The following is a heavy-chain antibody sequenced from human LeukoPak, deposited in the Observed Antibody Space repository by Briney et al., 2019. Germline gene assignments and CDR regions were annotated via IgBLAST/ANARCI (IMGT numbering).Heavy chain of an antibody. V-gene: IGHV3-48*03. Sequence: PGGSLRLSCAASGFTFSSYDMNWVRQAPGKGLEWVSYISSSGSPIYYADSVKGRFTISGDNAKRSLYLQMNSLRAEDTAVYYCAREGTPDLDYWGQGTLVTVSS. D-gene: IGHD2-15*01. CDR3: AREGTPDLDY. CDR2: ISSSGSPI. CDR1: GFTFSSYD. J-gene: IGHJ4*02.